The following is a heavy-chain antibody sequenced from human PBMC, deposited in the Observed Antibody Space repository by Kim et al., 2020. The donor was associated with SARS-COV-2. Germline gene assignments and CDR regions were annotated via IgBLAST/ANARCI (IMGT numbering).Heavy chain of an antibody. D-gene: IGHD3-22*01. CDR2: ISAYNGNT. Sequence: ASVKVSCKASGYTFTSYGISWVRQAPGQGLEWMGWISAYNGNTNYAQKLQGRVTMTTDTSTSTAYMELRSLRSDDTAVYYCARDPRKRSTDYYDSSGYYPLDYWGQGTLVTVSS. V-gene: IGHV1-18*01. J-gene: IGHJ4*02. CDR3: ARDPRKRSTDYYDSSGYYPLDY. CDR1: GYTFTSYG.